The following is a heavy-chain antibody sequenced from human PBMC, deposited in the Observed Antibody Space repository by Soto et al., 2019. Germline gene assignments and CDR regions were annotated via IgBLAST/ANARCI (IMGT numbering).Heavy chain of an antibody. CDR2: IIPIFGTA. D-gene: IGHD2-15*01. Sequence: QVQLVQSGAEVKKPGSSVKVSCKASGGTFSSYAISWVRQAPGQGLEWMGGIIPIFGTANYAQKFQGRVTITADESTSTAYMELSGLRSEDTAVYYCARDNCSGGSCYLGLDYWGQGTLVTVSS. CDR3: ARDNCSGGSCYLGLDY. V-gene: IGHV1-69*12. CDR1: GGTFSSYA. J-gene: IGHJ4*02.